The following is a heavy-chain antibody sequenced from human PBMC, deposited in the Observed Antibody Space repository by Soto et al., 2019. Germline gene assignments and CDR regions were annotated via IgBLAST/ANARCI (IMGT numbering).Heavy chain of an antibody. V-gene: IGHV4-34*01. CDR2: INHSGST. CDR3: ARRHADSSGWFDYFDY. Sequence: SETLSLTCAVYGGSFSGYYWSWIRQPPGKGLEWIGEINHSGSTNYNPSLKSRVTISVDTSKNQFSLKLSSVTAADTAVYYCARRHADSSGWFDYFDYWGQGTLVTVSS. CDR1: GGSFSGYY. D-gene: IGHD6-19*01. J-gene: IGHJ4*02.